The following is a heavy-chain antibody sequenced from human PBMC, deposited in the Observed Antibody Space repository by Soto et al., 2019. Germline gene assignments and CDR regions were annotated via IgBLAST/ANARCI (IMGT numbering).Heavy chain of an antibody. J-gene: IGHJ6*02. CDR3: AATIIAVSGTGYYGMDV. CDR2: IVVGSGHT. D-gene: IGHD6-19*01. V-gene: IGHV1-58*02. Sequence: QMQLVQSGPEVKKPGTSVKVSCKASGITFSTSAMQWVRQARGQRLELIGWIVVGSGHTNYAQKCQERITITRDMSRSTAYMELSSLRSEDTAVYYCAATIIAVSGTGYYGMDVWGQGTTVTVSS. CDR1: GITFSTSA.